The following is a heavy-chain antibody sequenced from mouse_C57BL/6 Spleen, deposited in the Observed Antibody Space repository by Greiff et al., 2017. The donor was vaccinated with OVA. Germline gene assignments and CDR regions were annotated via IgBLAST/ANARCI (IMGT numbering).Heavy chain of an antibody. CDR2: IYPSDSET. CDR3: ARSDYDYDSAY. D-gene: IGHD2-4*01. J-gene: IGHJ3*01. V-gene: IGHV1-61*01. Sequence: QVQLQQPGAELVRPGSSVKLSCKASGYTFTSYWMDWVKQRPGQGLDWIGNIYPSDSETHYNQKFKDKATLTVDKSSSTAYMQLSSLTSEDSAVYYCARSDYDYDSAYWGQGTLVTVSA. CDR1: GYTFTSYW.